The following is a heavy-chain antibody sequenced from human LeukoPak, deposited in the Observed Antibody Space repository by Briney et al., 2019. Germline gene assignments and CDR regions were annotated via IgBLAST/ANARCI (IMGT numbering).Heavy chain of an antibody. D-gene: IGHD6-19*01. CDR1: GYTFTGYY. V-gene: IGHV1-2*02. CDR2: INPNSGGT. CDR3: ARDSGSGWYGIDY. Sequence: ASVKVSCKASGYTFTGYYIHWVRQAPGQGLEWMGWINPNSGGTNYAQKFQGRATMTRDTSISTAYMALTRLRSDDTAVYYCARDSGSGWYGIDYWGQGTLVTVSS. J-gene: IGHJ4*02.